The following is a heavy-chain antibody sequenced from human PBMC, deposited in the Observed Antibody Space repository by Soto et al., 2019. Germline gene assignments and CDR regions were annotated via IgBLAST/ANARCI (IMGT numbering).Heavy chain of an antibody. Sequence: VQMVASGGGVVQPGKSLRLSCETSGFTFQFYGMHWVRQAPGKGLECVAVISHDGNTHYYADSVKGRFTISRDNSKNTLYLLMNSLRLDDSSTYYCAKDRGGDCRDTSCYFGADYWGQGALVTGAS. CDR2: ISHDGNTH. D-gene: IGHD2-2*01. J-gene: IGHJ4*02. CDR3: AKDRGGDCRDTSCYFGADY. CDR1: GFTFQFYG. V-gene: IGHV3-30*18.